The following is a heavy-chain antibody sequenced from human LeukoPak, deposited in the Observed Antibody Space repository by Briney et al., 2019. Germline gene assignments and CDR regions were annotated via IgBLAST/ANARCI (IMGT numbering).Heavy chain of an antibody. J-gene: IGHJ4*02. CDR3: ARDLSAGYNWNYAAY. CDR2: ISAYNGNT. CDR1: GYTFTSYG. D-gene: IGHD1-7*01. Sequence: ASVKVSCKASGYTFTSYGISWVRQAPGQGHEWKGRISAYNGNTNYAQKLQGRVTMTTDTSTSTAYMELRSLRSDDTAVYYCARDLSAGYNWNYAAYWGQGTLVTVSS. V-gene: IGHV1-18*01.